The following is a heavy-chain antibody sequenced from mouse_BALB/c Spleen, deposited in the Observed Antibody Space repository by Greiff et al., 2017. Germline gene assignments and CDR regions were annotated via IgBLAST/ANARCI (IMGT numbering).Heavy chain of an antibody. V-gene: IGHV1-15*01. D-gene: IGHD1-1*01. CDR1: GYTFTDYE. Sequence: QVQLQQSGAELVRPGASVTLSCKASGYTFTDYEMHWVKQTPVHGLEWIGAIDPETGGTAYNQKFKGKATLTADKSSSTAYMELRSLTSEDSAVYDCTRGGSSYPFAYWGQGTLVTVSA. CDR2: IDPETGGT. J-gene: IGHJ3*01. CDR3: TRGGSSYPFAY.